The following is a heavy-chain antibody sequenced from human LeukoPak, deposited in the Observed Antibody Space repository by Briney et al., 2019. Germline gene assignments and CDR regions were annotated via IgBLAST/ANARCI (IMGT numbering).Heavy chain of an antibody. J-gene: IGHJ3*02. CDR3: AREDIVIVPAARSDAFDI. V-gene: IGHV4-4*02. D-gene: IGHD2-2*01. CDR1: GGSISSSNW. Sequence: SGTLSLTCAVSGGSISSSNWWSWVRQPPGKGLEWIGEIYHSGSTNYNPSLKSRVTTSVDKSKNQFSLKLSSVTAADTAVYYCAREDIVIVPAARSDAFDIWGQGTMVTVSS. CDR2: IYHSGST.